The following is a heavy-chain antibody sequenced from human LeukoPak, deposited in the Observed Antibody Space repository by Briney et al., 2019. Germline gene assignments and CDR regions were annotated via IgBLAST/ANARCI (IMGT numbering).Heavy chain of an antibody. D-gene: IGHD2-15*01. CDR3: ARRYCSGGSCYTRYYGMDV. J-gene: IGHJ6*02. Sequence: PGGSLRLSCAASGFTFSTYAMSWVRQAPGKGLEWVSSISGSGVSTYYADPVKGRFTISRDNSKNTLYLQMNSLRVEDTAAYYCARRYCSGGSCYTRYYGMDVWGQGSTVTVSS. CDR2: ISGSGVST. CDR1: GFTFSTYA. V-gene: IGHV3-23*01.